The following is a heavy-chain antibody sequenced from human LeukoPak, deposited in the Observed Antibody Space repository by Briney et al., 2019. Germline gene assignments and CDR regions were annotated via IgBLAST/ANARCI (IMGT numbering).Heavy chain of an antibody. D-gene: IGHD3-3*01. CDR3: LLIILGGSSQH. J-gene: IGHJ1*01. CDR1: GFTFNNYW. CDR2: IKSDGQLT. V-gene: IGHV3-74*01. Sequence: PGGSLRLSCAASGFTFNNYWMHWVRQAPGKGLVWVSRIKSDGQLTTYSDSVKGRFTTSRDNAKNTFYLQMNSLRVEDAAVYYCLLIILGGSSQHWGQDTLVSVSS.